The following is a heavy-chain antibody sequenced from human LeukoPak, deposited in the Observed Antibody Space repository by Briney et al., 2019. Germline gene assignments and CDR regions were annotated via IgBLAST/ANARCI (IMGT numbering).Heavy chain of an antibody. CDR2: IYPGDSDT. J-gene: IGHJ6*03. CDR3: ARRIELRRDYQYIDV. CDR1: GYSFTSYY. V-gene: IGHV5-51*01. D-gene: IGHD1-26*01. Sequence: GESLKISCKSSGYSFTSYYIAWVRQMPGKGLEWMGIIYPGDSDTRYSPSFQGQVTISVDKSISTAYLQWSSLKASDTAMYYCARRIELRRDYQYIDVWGKGTTVTVSS.